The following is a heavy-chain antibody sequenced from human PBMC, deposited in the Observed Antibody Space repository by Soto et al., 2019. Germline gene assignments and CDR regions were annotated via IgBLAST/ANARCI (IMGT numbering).Heavy chain of an antibody. Sequence: HPGGSLRLSCAASGFTFRNYWMHWVRQVPGKGLEWVSAISGSGGSTYYADSVKGRFTISRDNSKNTLYLQMNSLRAEDTAVYYCAKVESRTVDYYDSSGYYRYYFDYWGQGTLVTVSS. CDR1: GFTFRNYW. V-gene: IGHV3-23*01. CDR3: AKVESRTVDYYDSSGYYRYYFDY. D-gene: IGHD3-22*01. J-gene: IGHJ4*02. CDR2: ISGSGGST.